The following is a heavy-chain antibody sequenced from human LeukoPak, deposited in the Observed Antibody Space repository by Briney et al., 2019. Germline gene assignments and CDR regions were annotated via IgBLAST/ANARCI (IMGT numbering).Heavy chain of an antibody. D-gene: IGHD6-13*01. J-gene: IGHJ6*02. CDR1: GLTFSSYG. V-gene: IGHV3-30*18. CDR2: ISYDGSNK. Sequence: PGGSLRLSCAASGLTFSSYGMHWVRQAPGKGLEWVAVISYDGSNKYYADSVKGRFTISRDNSKNTLYLQMNSLRAEDTAVYYCAKEIAAAGIGYYYYGMDVWGQGTTVTVSS. CDR3: AKEIAAAGIGYYYYGMDV.